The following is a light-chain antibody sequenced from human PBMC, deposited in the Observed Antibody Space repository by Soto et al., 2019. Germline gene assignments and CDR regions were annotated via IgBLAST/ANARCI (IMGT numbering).Light chain of an antibody. Sequence: QSVLTQPASVSWSPGQSITISCTGTSSDVGGYNFVSWYQQHPGKAPRLIIYEVSSRPSGVSYRFSGSKSGNTASLTISGLQAEDEADYYCSSYTLRNTLVLFGGGTKLTVL. V-gene: IGLV2-14*01. CDR1: SSDVGGYNF. CDR3: SSYTLRNTLVL. J-gene: IGLJ3*02. CDR2: EVS.